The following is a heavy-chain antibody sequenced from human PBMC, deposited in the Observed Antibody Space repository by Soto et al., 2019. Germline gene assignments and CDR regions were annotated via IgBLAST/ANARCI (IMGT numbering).Heavy chain of an antibody. CDR1: GASVSSSHY. D-gene: IGHD1-20*01. J-gene: IGHJ4*02. Sequence: QLQLQESGPGLVKSSETLSLTCSVSGASVSSSHYWGWIRQPPGKGLEWIGSVSYSGSPYYSPSFKSRITISVETSNNQFSLRLRSVTATDTAVYFCARHYNTGAFFDYWGQGKLVTVSS. CDR2: VSYSGSP. CDR3: ARHYNTGAFFDY. V-gene: IGHV4-39*01.